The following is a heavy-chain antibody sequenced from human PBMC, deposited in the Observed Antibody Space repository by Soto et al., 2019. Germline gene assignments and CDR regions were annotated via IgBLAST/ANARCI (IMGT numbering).Heavy chain of an antibody. CDR3: ARDLTIGSTYSGYDAIYS. CDR2: IYHSGST. V-gene: IGHV4-4*02. CDR1: GGSISSNNW. Sequence: SETLSLTCAVSGGSISSNNWWSWVRQPPGKGLEWIGEIYHSGSTNYNPSLKSRVTISVDKSKNQFSLKLSSVTAADTAVYYCARDLTIGSTYSGYDAIYSWGQGTLVTVSS. J-gene: IGHJ4*02. D-gene: IGHD5-12*01.